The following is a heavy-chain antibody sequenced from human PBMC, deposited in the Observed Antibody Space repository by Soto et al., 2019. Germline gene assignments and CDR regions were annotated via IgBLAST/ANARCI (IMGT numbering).Heavy chain of an antibody. J-gene: IGHJ5*02. D-gene: IGHD1-26*01. CDR3: ARPRHPRGTVGATSPLDP. CDR2: HYSGGST. Sequence: PVGSLRLSCAISGFSVSSNYLSWVRQAPGKGLEWVSVHYSGGSTYYADSVQGRFTISRDKSNNTLYLQMRRVRAEDTAVYFCARPRHPRGTVGATSPLDPWGQGTQVTVSS. CDR1: GFSVSSNY. V-gene: IGHV3-53*01.